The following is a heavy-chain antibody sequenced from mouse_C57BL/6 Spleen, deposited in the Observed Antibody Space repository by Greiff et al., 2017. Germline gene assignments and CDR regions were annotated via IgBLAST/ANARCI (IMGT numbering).Heavy chain of an antibody. CDR2: IHPNSGST. D-gene: IGHD3-2*02. CDR3: ARRAAQARGAMDY. Sequence: QVQLQQPGAELVKPGASVKLSCKASGYTFTSYWMHWVKQRPGQGLEWIGMIHPNSGSTNYNEKFKSKATLTVDKSSSTAYMQLSSLTSEDSAVYYCARRAAQARGAMDYWGQGTSVTVSS. J-gene: IGHJ4*01. V-gene: IGHV1-64*01. CDR1: GYTFTSYW.